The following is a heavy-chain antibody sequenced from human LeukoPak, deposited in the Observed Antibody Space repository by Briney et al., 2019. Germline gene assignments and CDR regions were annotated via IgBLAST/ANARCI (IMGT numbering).Heavy chain of an antibody. Sequence: GGSLRLSCAASGFTFSSYSMNWVRQAPGKGLEWVSSISSSSSYIYYADSVKGRFTISRDNAKNSLYLQMNSLRAEDTAVYYCARVSLGYCSGGSCYNLDYWGQGTLVTVS. CDR1: GFTFSSYS. CDR2: ISSSSSYI. D-gene: IGHD2-15*01. V-gene: IGHV3-21*01. J-gene: IGHJ4*02. CDR3: ARVSLGYCSGGSCYNLDY.